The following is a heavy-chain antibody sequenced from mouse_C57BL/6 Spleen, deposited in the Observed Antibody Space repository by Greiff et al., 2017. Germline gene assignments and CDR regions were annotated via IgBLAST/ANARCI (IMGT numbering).Heavy chain of an antibody. V-gene: IGHV5-4*01. CDR1: GFTFSSYA. J-gene: IGHJ1*03. Sequence: EVKLMESGGGLVKPGGSLKLSCAASGFTFSSYAMSWVRQTPEKRLEWVANISDGGSYTYYPDNVKGRFTISRYNAKNNLYLQMSHLKSEDTAMYDCARDGGQEDFDDWGTGTTVTVSS. D-gene: IGHD3-3*01. CDR2: ISDGGSYT. CDR3: ARDGGQEDFDD.